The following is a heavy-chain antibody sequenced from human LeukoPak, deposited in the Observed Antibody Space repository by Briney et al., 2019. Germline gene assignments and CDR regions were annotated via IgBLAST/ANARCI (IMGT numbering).Heavy chain of an antibody. J-gene: IGHJ4*02. D-gene: IGHD4-17*01. V-gene: IGHV4-61*01. Sequence: SETLSLTCTVSGGSVSSGSYYWSWIRQPPGKGLEWIGYIYYSGSTNYNPSLKSRVTISVDTSKNQFSLKLSSVTAADTAVYYCARNHLVKYGDYPYYFDYWGQGTLVTVSS. CDR3: ARNHLVKYGDYPYYFDY. CDR1: GGSVSSGSYY. CDR2: IYYSGST.